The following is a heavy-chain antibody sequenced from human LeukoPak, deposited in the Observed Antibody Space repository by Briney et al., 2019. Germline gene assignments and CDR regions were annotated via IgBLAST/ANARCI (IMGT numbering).Heavy chain of an antibody. CDR3: ARENSGYPRGDFDY. Sequence: PGGSLRLSCAASGFTFSSYSMNWVRQAPGKGLEWVSSIGSSSSYIYYADSVKGRFTISRDNAKNSLYLQMNSLRAEDTAVYYCARENSGYPRGDFDYWGQGTLVTVSS. V-gene: IGHV3-21*01. D-gene: IGHD5-12*01. CDR2: IGSSSSYI. CDR1: GFTFSSYS. J-gene: IGHJ4*02.